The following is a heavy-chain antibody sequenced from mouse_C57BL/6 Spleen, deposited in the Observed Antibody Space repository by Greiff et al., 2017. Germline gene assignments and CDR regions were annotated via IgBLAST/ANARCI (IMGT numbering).Heavy chain of an antibody. CDR3: ARDDVGFAY. V-gene: IGHV1-50*01. Sequence: QVQLKQPGAELVKPGASVKLSCKASGYTFTSYWMQWVKQRPGQGLEWIGEIDPSDSYTNYNQKFKGKATLTVDTSSSTAYMQLSSLTSEDSAVYYCARDDVGFAYWGQGTLVTVSA. J-gene: IGHJ3*01. CDR2: IDPSDSYT. D-gene: IGHD2-12*01. CDR1: GYTFTSYW.